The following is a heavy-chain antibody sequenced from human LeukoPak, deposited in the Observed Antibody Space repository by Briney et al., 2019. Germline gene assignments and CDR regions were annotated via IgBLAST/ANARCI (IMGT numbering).Heavy chain of an antibody. CDR3: ARGGTEIYYYYYGMDV. V-gene: IGHV3-30*04. Sequence: HSGGSLRLSCAASGFTFTSNAMHWVRQAPGKGLRGVAFISYDGSDKYYTESVKGRFTISRDKSKNTLFLQMHSLRPEDTAVYYCARGGTEIYYYYYGMDVWGQGTTVTVSS. CDR1: GFTFTSNA. J-gene: IGHJ6*02. CDR2: ISYDGSDK.